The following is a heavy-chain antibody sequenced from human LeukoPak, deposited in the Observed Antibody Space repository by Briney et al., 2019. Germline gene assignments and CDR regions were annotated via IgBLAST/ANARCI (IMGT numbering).Heavy chain of an antibody. D-gene: IGHD1-1*01. CDR1: GGSFSGYY. J-gene: IGHJ4*02. Sequence: PSETLSLTCAVYGGSFSGYYWSWIRQPTGKGLEWIGEINHSGSTNYNPSLKSRVTISVDTSKNQFSLKLSSVTAADTAVYYCARDRGTWNDDGFDYWGQGTLVTVSS. CDR2: INHSGST. V-gene: IGHV4-34*01. CDR3: ARDRGTWNDDGFDY.